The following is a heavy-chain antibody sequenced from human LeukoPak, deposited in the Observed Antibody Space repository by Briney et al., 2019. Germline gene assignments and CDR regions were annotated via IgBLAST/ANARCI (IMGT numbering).Heavy chain of an antibody. D-gene: IGHD3-22*01. Sequence: PGGSLRLSCAASRFTFSSYGMHWVRQTPGKGLEWVALIRHDGGYQQYVDSVKGRFTVSRDNSKDTVYLQMNSLRTEDTAVYYCAKNRDSSDYPRDFDYWGQGTLVTVSS. CDR3: AKNRDSSDYPRDFDY. CDR1: RFTFSSYG. CDR2: IRHDGGYQ. J-gene: IGHJ4*02. V-gene: IGHV3-30*02.